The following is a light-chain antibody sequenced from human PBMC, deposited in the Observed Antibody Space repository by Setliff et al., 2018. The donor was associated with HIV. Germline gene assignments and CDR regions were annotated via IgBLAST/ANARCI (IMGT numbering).Light chain of an antibody. CDR1: NSDVGGYNY. CDR2: EVS. Sequence: QSALAQPRSVSGSPEKSVTISCTGTNSDVGGYNYVSWYQQHPGKAPKLIIYEVSNRPSGVSNRFSGSKSGNTASLTISGLQAEDEADYYCSSYTSIYTYVFGTGTKVTVL. J-gene: IGLJ1*01. V-gene: IGLV2-11*01. CDR3: SSYTSIYTYV.